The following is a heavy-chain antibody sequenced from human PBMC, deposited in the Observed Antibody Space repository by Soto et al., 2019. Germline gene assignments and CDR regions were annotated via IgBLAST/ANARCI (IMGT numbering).Heavy chain of an antibody. V-gene: IGHV3-30-3*01. CDR3: AIVPEGSMVREVIVGWADY. CDR2: ISYDGSNK. D-gene: IGHD3-10*01. Sequence: QVQLVESGGGVVQPGRSLRLSCAASGFTFSSYAMHWVRQAPGKGLEWVAVISYDGSNKYYADSVKGRFTISSDNSKNTLYLQMNSLRAEDTAVYYCAIVPEGSMVREVIVGWADYWGQGSLVTVSS. J-gene: IGHJ4*02. CDR1: GFTFSSYA.